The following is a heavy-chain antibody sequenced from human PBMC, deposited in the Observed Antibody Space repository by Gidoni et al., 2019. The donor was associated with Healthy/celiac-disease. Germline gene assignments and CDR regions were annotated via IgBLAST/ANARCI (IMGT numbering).Heavy chain of an antibody. V-gene: IGHV3-23*01. D-gene: IGHD3-10*01. J-gene: IGHJ4*02. CDR2: ISGSGGST. CDR1: GFPFSSYA. Sequence: EVQLLESGGGLVQPGGSLRLSCAASGFPFSSYAMSWVRQAPGKGLEWVSAISGSGGSTYYADSVKGRFTISRDNSKNTLYLQMNSLRAEDTAVYYCAKEALGLLWFREPFDYWGQGTLVTVSS. CDR3: AKEALGLLWFREPFDY.